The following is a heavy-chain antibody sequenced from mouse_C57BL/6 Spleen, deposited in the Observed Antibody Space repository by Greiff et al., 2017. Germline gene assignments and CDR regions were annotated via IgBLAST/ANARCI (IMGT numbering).Heavy chain of an antibody. CDR1: GYTFTSYW. J-gene: IGHJ2*01. V-gene: IGHV1-53*01. D-gene: IGHD1-1*01. CDR3: ASPHYYGSSYVGY. Sequence: QVQLQQPGTELVKPGASVKLSCKASGYTFTSYWMHWVKQRPGQGLEWIGNINPSNGGTNYNEKFKSKATLPVDKSSSTAYMPLSSLTSEDAAVYYCASPHYYGSSYVGYWGKGTTLTVSS. CDR2: INPSNGGT.